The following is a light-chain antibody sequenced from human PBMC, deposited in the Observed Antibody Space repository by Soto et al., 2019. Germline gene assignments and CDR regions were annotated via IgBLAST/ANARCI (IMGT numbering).Light chain of an antibody. J-gene: IGKJ1*01. CDR3: QQYHNWPA. CDR2: DAS. Sequence: EIVLTQSPATLSLSPGERATLSCKASQSVGNFLAWYQQKPGQAPRLLIYDASNRATGIPARFSGTGSGTDFTLTISSLEPEDFAVYYCQQYHNWPAFGQGTKVEIK. V-gene: IGKV3-11*01. CDR1: QSVGNF.